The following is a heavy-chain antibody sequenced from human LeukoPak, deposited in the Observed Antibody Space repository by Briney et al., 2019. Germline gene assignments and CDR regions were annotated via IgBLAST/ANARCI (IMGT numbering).Heavy chain of an antibody. D-gene: IGHD5-12*01. J-gene: IGHJ4*02. CDR1: GFTFNSYD. CDR2: IRGSGDST. Sequence: GGSLRLSCAASGFTFNSYDMSWVRQAPGKGLEWVSAIRGSGDSTYYADSVKGRFTISRDSSKNTLYLQMNSLRAEDTAVYYCAKYLSGYGTRYWGQGTLVTVSS. CDR3: AKYLSGYGTRY. V-gene: IGHV3-23*01.